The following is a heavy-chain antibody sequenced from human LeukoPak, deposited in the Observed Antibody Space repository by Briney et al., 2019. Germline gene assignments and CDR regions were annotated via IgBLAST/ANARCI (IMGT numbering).Heavy chain of an antibody. V-gene: IGHV3-33*01. CDR2: IWHDGSHK. Sequence: GGSLRLSCAASGFSFDTYAMHWVRQAPGQGLEWVALIWHDGSHKFYSNSVRGQFTISRDNSKNTVYLQMNNLRPDDTAVYYWAGKFFGRGVYPDFWGREPLVTVSS. D-gene: IGHD3-10*01. CDR1: GFSFDTYA. J-gene: IGHJ4*02. CDR3: AGKFFGRGVYPDF.